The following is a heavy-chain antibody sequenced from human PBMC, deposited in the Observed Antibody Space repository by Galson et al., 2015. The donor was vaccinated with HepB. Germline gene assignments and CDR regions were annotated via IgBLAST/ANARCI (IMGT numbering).Heavy chain of an antibody. V-gene: IGHV4-34*01. D-gene: IGHD2-2*02. CDR1: GGSFSDYY. CDR3: ARGSCSRPTCYTKSHDAFDI. J-gene: IGHJ3*02. CDR2: INQSGNT. Sequence: LSLTCAVYGGSFSDYYWNWIRQPPGTGLEWIGEINQSGNTNYNPSLKSRVSISVDTSKDQFSLELRSLAAADTAVYYCARGSCSRPTCYTKSHDAFDIWGQGTMVTVSS.